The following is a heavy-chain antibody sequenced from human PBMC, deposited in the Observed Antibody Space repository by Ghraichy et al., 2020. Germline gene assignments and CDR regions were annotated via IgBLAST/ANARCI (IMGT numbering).Heavy chain of an antibody. J-gene: IGHJ4*02. V-gene: IGHV1-2*02. Sequence: ASVKVSCKASGYTFTGYYMHWVRQAPGQGLEWMGWINPNNGATNYAQKFQGRVTMTRDASISAAHMELSRLRSDDTALYYCARGAGYCPGGSCDSGNLDYWGQGTLVTVSS. CDR1: GYTFTGYY. CDR3: ARGAGYCPGGSCDSGNLDY. D-gene: IGHD2-15*01. CDR2: INPNNGAT.